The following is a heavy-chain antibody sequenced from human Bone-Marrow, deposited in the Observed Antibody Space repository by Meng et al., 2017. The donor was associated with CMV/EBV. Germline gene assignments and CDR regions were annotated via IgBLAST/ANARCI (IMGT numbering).Heavy chain of an antibody. CDR1: GGSISSNNW. CDR2: IYHSGTT. CDR3: ARDLGTAGRPADS. D-gene: IGHD6-6*01. V-gene: IGHV4-4*02. Sequence: CAVSGGSISSNNWWSWVRQSPEKGLEWIGEIYHSGTTNYNPSLKSRVTISVDKSQNQLSLRLSSVTAADTAVYYCARDLGTAGRPADSWGQGTLVTVSS. J-gene: IGHJ4*02.